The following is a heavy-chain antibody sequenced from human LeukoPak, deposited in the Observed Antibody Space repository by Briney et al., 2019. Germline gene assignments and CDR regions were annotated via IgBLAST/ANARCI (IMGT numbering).Heavy chain of an antibody. CDR1: GGTFSSYA. CDR2: IIPIFGTA. V-gene: IGHV1-69*06. D-gene: IGHD3-10*01. Sequence: ASVKVSCKASGGTFSSYAISWVRQAPGQGLEWMGGIIPIFGTANYAQKFQGRVTITADKSTNTAYMELSSLRSEDTAVYYCARASGSRDYHGMDVWGKGTTVTVSS. J-gene: IGHJ6*04. CDR3: ARASGSRDYHGMDV.